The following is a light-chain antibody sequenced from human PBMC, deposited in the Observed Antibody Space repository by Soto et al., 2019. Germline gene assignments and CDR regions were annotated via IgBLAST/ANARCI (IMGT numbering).Light chain of an antibody. J-gene: IGKJ3*01. V-gene: IGKV3-20*01. CDR1: QSVSSSY. Sequence: EIVLTQSPGTLSLSPGERATLSCRASQSVSSSYLAWYQQKPGQATRLLIYGASSRATGIPDMLSGSGSGTDFTLTISRLEPDDFAVYYCQQYGSSSFTFGPGTQVDIK. CDR3: QQYGSSSFT. CDR2: GAS.